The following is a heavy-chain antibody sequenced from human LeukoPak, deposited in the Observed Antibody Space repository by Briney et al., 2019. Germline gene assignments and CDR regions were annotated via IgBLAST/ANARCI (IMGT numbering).Heavy chain of an antibody. V-gene: IGHV1-2*02. J-gene: IGHJ6*02. CDR3: AREEVEYQLPRGGMDV. CDR1: GYTFTGYY. CDR2: INPNSGGT. D-gene: IGHD2-2*01. Sequence: ASVKVSCKASGYTFTGYYMHWVRQAPGQGLEWMGWINPNSGGTNYAQKFQGRVTMTRDTSISTAYMELSRLRSEDTAVYYCAREEVEYQLPRGGMDVWGQGTTVTVSS.